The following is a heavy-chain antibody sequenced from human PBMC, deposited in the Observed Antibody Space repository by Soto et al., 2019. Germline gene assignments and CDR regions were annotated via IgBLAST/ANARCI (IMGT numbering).Heavy chain of an antibody. CDR2: IYYSGST. V-gene: IGHV4-59*01. Sequence: PSETLSLTCTVSGGSISSYYWSWIRQPPGKGLEWIGYIYYSGSTNYNPSLKSRVTISVDTSKNQFSLKLSSVTAADTAVYYCARGGGYYDYIWGSPTPDYWGQGTLVTV. J-gene: IGHJ4*02. D-gene: IGHD3-16*01. CDR3: ARGGGYYDYIWGSPTPDY. CDR1: GGSISSYY.